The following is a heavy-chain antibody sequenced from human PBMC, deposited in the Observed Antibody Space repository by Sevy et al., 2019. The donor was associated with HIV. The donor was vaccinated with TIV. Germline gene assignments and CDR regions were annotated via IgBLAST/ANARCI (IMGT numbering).Heavy chain of an antibody. V-gene: IGHV1-2*06. CDR1: GYTFTGYY. D-gene: IGHD3-22*01. CDR2: INPNSGGT. Sequence: ASVKVSYKASGYTFTGYYMHWVRQAPGQGLEWMGRINPNSGGTNYAQKFQGRVTMTRDTSISTAYMELSRLRSDDTAVYYCARVPLPYYYDSSGYYPIDYWGQGTLVTVSS. CDR3: ARVPLPYYYDSSGYYPIDY. J-gene: IGHJ4*02.